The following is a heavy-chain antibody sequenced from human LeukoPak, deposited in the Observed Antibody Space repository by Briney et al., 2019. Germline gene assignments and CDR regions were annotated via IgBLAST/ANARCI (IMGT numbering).Heavy chain of an antibody. J-gene: IGHJ4*02. CDR2: ISSSSSTI. CDR3: ARDDYYDSSGYDY. CDR1: GFTFSSYS. V-gene: IGHV3-48*04. Sequence: GGSLRPSCAASGFTFSSYSMNWVRQAPGKGLEWVSYISSSSSTIYYADSVKGRFTISRDNAKNSLYLQMNSLRAEDTALYYCARDDYYDSSGYDYWGQGTLVTVSS. D-gene: IGHD3-22*01.